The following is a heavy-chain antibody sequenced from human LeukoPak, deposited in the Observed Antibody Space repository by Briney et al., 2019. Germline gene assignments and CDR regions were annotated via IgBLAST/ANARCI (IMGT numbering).Heavy chain of an antibody. CDR1: GYTFTSYG. J-gene: IGHJ5*02. CDR3: ARVPMATIYNWFDP. D-gene: IGHD5-24*01. V-gene: IGHV1-18*01. CDR2: ISAYNGNT. Sequence: GASVKVSCKASGYTFTSYGISWVRQAPGQGLEWMGWISAYNGNTNYAQKLQGRVTMTTDTSTSTAYMELRSLRSDDTAVYYCARVPMATIYNWFDPWGQGTLVTVSS.